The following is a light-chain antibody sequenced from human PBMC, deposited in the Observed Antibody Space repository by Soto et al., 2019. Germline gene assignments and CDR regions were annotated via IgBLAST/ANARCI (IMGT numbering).Light chain of an antibody. CDR3: QQLHDYPIT. CDR1: QGIDSS. J-gene: IGKJ5*01. V-gene: IGKV1-9*01. CDR2: AES. Sequence: ILLTQSPSALSASVRDRVTITCRASQGIDSSFAWYQQKPGKAPKLLIYAESSLQSGVPSRFSGSGSGTDFTLTISSLQPEDFATYYCQQLHDYPITFGQGTRLEI.